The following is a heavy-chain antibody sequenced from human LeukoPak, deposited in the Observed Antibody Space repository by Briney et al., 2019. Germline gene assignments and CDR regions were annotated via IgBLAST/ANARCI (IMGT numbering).Heavy chain of an antibody. CDR1: GGSINNYY. CDR3: ARDGSSSWYYFDY. V-gene: IGHV4-59*01. D-gene: IGHD6-13*01. Sequence: SETLSLTCTVSGGSINNYYWSWIRQPSGTGLEWIGYIYYSGSTNYNPSLKSRVTISVDTSKNQFSLKLSSVTAADTAVYYCARDGSSSWYYFDYWGQGTLVTVSS. CDR2: IYYSGST. J-gene: IGHJ4*02.